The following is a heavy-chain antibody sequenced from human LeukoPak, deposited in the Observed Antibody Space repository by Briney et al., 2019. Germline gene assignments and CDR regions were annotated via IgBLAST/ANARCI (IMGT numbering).Heavy chain of an antibody. V-gene: IGHV3-30-3*01. J-gene: IGHJ4*02. D-gene: IGHD4-17*01. CDR1: GVTVSSFA. CDR3: ARDLTHGDYVKHFDY. Sequence: QPGGSLRLSCAASGVTVSSFAMNWVRQARGKGLEWVAVISYEGSNKYYADSVKGRFTISRDNSKNTLYLQMNSLRAEDTAVYYCARDLTHGDYVKHFDYWGQGTLVTVSS. CDR2: ISYEGSNK.